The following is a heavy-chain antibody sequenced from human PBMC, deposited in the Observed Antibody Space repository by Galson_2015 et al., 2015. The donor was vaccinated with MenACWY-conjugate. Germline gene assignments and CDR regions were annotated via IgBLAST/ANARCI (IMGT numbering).Heavy chain of an antibody. J-gene: IGHJ4*02. CDR3: ARDGKGGYDTFDY. CDR2: ISSSSSTI. V-gene: IGHV3-48*01. CDR1: GFTFSSYS. Sequence: SLRLSCAASGFTFSSYSMNWVRQAPGKGLEWVSYISSSSSTIYYADSVKGRFTISRDNAKNSLYLQMNSLRAEDTAVYYCARDGKGGYDTFDYWGQGTLVTVSS. D-gene: IGHD5-12*01.